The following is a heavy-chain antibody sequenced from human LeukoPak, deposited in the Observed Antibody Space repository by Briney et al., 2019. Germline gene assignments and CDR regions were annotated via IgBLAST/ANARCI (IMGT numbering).Heavy chain of an antibody. J-gene: IGHJ2*01. D-gene: IGHD5-18*01. CDR2: TRNKANSYTT. CDR1: GFTFSDRY. V-gene: IGHV3-72*01. Sequence: GGSLRLSCAASGFTFSDRYMDWVRQAPGKGLEWVGRTRNKANSYTTEYAASVKGRFTVSRDDSKNSLYLQMNSLKTEDTAVYYCARAAQTAMVYWYFDLWGRGTLVTVSS. CDR3: ARAAQTAMVYWYFDL.